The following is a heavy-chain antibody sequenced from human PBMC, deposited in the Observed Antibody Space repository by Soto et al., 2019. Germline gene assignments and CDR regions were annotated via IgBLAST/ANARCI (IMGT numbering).Heavy chain of an antibody. CDR2: IYYSGST. V-gene: IGHV4-59*01. D-gene: IGHD6-6*01. CDR3: ARVEYSSSAPYFDY. CDR1: GGSISSYY. J-gene: IGHJ4*02. Sequence: PSETLSLTCTVSGGSISSYYWSWIRQPPGKGLEWIGYIYYSGSTNYNPSLKSRVTISVDTSKNQFSLKLSSVTAADTAVYYCARVEYSSSAPYFDYWGQGTLVTVSS.